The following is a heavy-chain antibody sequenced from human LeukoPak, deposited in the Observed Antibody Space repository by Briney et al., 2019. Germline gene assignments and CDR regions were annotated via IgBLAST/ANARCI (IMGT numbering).Heavy chain of an antibody. Sequence: GASVKVSCKASGYTLSQYAMHWVRQAPGQRPEWMGWINSGNSNTKYDQKFQGRVTITRDTSASTAYMELSSLRSEDTAVYCCAREQWLGSFYYYYYGLDVWGQGTTVTVSS. CDR2: INSGNSNT. J-gene: IGHJ6*02. CDR3: AREQWLGSFYYYYYGLDV. V-gene: IGHV1-3*04. CDR1: GYTLSQYA. D-gene: IGHD6-19*01.